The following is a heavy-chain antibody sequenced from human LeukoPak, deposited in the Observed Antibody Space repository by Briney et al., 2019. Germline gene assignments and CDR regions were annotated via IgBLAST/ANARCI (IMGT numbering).Heavy chain of an antibody. CDR1: GGSFSGYY. CDR3: PRCISNLLAVWLYYYGIHV. D-gene: IGHD2/OR15-2a*01. CDR2: INHSGST. J-gene: IGHJ6*02. Sequence: SETLSLTCAVYGGSFSGYYWSWIRQPPGKGLEWIGEINHSGSTNYNPSLKSRVTISVDTSKNPFSLKLSSVTSAYTAFYYFPRCISNLLAVWLYYYGIHVLGQVTTVTFSS. V-gene: IGHV4-34*01.